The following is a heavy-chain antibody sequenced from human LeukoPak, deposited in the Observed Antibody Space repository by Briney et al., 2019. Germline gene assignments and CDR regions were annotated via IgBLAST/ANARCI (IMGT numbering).Heavy chain of an antibody. CDR3: ARVSGSAISSGSLLY. J-gene: IGHJ4*02. CDR1: GYPFTNYG. Sequence: GASVKVSCKASGYPFTNYGINWVRQVPGQGLEWLGQINPYNDNTNYPQRLQGRVTMTTDTSTSTSFMELRSLTSSDTAIYYCARVSGSAISSGSLLYWGQGTLVTVSS. CDR2: INPYNDNT. D-gene: IGHD6-13*01. V-gene: IGHV1-18*01.